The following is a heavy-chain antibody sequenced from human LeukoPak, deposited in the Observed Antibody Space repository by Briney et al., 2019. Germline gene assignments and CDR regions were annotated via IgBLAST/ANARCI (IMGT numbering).Heavy chain of an antibody. CDR3: ARTHYLRFLEDYYYYYMDV. Sequence: SQTLSLTCTVSGGSISSGDYYWSWIRQPPGKGLEWIGYIYYSGSTNYNPSLKSRVTISVDTSKNQFSLELSSVTAADTAVYYCARTHYLRFLEDYYYYYMDVWGKGTTVTVSS. CDR1: GGSISSGDYY. D-gene: IGHD3-3*01. V-gene: IGHV4-30-4*01. CDR2: IYYSGST. J-gene: IGHJ6*03.